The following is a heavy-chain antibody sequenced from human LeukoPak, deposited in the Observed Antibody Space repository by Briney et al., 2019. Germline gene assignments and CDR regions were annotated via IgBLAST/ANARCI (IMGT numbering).Heavy chain of an antibody. CDR2: ISSSSSYI. J-gene: IGHJ4*02. V-gene: IGHV3-21*01. Sequence: GGSLRLSRAASGFTFSSYSMNWVRQAPGKGLEWVSSISSSSSYIYYADSVKGRFTISRDNAKNSLYPQMNSPRAEDTAVYYCARDRRIAAAVTDYWGQGTLVTVSS. D-gene: IGHD6-13*01. CDR1: GFTFSSYS. CDR3: ARDRRIAAAVTDY.